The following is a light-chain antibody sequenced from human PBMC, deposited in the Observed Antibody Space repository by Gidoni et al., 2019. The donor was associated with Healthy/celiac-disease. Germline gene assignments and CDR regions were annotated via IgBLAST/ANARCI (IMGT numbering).Light chain of an antibody. CDR1: SSNIGNNY. V-gene: IGLV1-51*01. CDR2: DNN. CDR3: GTWDSSLSALV. Sequence: QSVLTQPPSVSAAPGQKVTISCSGSSSNIGNNYVSWYQQLPGTAPKLPIYDNNTRPSGIPDRFSGSKSGTSATLGITGLQIGDEADYYCGTWDSSLSALVFGGGTKLTVL. J-gene: IGLJ2*01.